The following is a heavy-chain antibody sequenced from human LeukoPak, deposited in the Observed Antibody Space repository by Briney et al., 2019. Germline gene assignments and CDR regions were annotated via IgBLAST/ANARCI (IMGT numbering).Heavy chain of an antibody. D-gene: IGHD6-13*01. CDR1: SGSISTSNYY. V-gene: IGHV4-39*07. Sequence: SETLSLTCTVSSGSISTSNYYWGWVRQPPGKALEWIGNIFYSGSTYYSPSLKRRVTISLDTTRNQFSLKLSSVTAADTAVYYCARRARDSLAAASYYYYYYMDVWGKGTTVTVSS. CDR2: IFYSGST. CDR3: ARRARDSLAAASYYYYYYMDV. J-gene: IGHJ6*03.